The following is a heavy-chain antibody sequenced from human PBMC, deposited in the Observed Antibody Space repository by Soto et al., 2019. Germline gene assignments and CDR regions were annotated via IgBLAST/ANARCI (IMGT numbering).Heavy chain of an antibody. CDR3: ATSTVAAEYFQH. D-gene: IGHD2-15*01. CDR1: RGAFGDYC. V-gene: IGHV3-74*01. Sequence: PGGSLRLSWEASRGAFGDYCMHWIIKAPGERLVWVSRINRDANDIIYADSVKGRFTISRDNAKNSLYLQMNSLRAEDTAVYYCATSTVAAEYFQHWGQGTLVTVSS. CDR2: INRDANDI. J-gene: IGHJ1*01.